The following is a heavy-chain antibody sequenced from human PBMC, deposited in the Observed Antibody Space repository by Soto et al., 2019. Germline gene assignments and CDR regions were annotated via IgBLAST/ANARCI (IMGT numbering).Heavy chain of an antibody. V-gene: IGHV3-30-3*01. D-gene: IGHD2-2*01. CDR3: ASLSGYCSSTSCYEAFDY. J-gene: IGHJ4*02. CDR1: GFTFSSYA. CDR2: ISYDGSNK. Sequence: QVQLVESGGGVVQPGRSLRLSCAASGFTFSSYAMHWVRQAPGKGLEWVAVISYDGSNKYYADSVKGRFTISRDNSRNTLYLQMNSLRAEDTAVYYCASLSGYCSSTSCYEAFDYWGQGTLVTVSS.